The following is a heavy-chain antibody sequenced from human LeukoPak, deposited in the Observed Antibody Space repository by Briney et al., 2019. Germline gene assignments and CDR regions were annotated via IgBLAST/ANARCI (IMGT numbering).Heavy chain of an antibody. CDR2: ISYDGSNK. Sequence: GGSLRLSCAASGFTFSSYGMHWVRQAPGKGLEWVAVISYDGSNKYYADSVKGRFTISRDNSKNTLYLQMNSLRAEDTAVYYCAKDVRGYDDYWGQGTLVTVSS. CDR3: AKDVRGYDDY. J-gene: IGHJ4*02. D-gene: IGHD6-25*01. CDR1: GFTFSSYG. V-gene: IGHV3-30*18.